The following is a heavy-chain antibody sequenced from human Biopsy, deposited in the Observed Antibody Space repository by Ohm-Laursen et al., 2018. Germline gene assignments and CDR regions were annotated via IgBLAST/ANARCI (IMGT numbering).Heavy chain of an antibody. CDR1: GDSISSYY. V-gene: IGHV4-59*01. D-gene: IGHD4-11*01. CDR3: ARDSGILNYGNFKYYHYYGMDV. CDR2: VYYTGST. Sequence: SETLSLTCTVSGDSISSYYWSWIRQPPGKGLEWIGYVYYTGSTDYNASLKSRVTISVDTSRNHFSLTLSSVTAADTAVYYCARDSGILNYGNFKYYHYYGMDVWGQGTKVTVSS. J-gene: IGHJ6*02.